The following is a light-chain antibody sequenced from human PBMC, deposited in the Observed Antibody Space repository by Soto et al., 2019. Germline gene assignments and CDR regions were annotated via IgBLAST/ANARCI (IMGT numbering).Light chain of an antibody. CDR2: DVT. CDR3: ASITRSSTSV. V-gene: IGLV2-14*01. Sequence: QSALSQPASVSGSPGQSITISCTGTSSDVGGYEYVSWYQHQPDKAPKLIIYDVTNRPSGVSTRFSGSKSGNTASLTISGIQTEDEADYYCASITRSSTSVFGTGTKVTGL. CDR1: SSDVGGYEY. J-gene: IGLJ1*01.